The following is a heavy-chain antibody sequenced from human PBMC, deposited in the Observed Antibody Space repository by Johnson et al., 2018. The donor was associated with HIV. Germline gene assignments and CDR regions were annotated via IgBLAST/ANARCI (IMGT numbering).Heavy chain of an antibody. Sequence: VQLVESGGGLVQPGRSLRLSCAASGFTFDDYAMHWVRQAPGKGLEWVSGISWNSGSIGHADSVKGRFTISRDNAKNSLYLQMNSLRAEDTALYYCAKSVGVDAFDIWGQGTMVTVSS. CDR2: ISWNSGSI. CDR3: AKSVGVDAFDI. CDR1: GFTFDDYA. J-gene: IGHJ3*02. V-gene: IGHV3-9*01. D-gene: IGHD3-16*01.